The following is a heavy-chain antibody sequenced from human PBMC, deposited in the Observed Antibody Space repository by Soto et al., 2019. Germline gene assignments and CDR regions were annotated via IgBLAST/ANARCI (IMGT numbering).Heavy chain of an antibody. CDR2: INAGNGNT. J-gene: IGHJ6*02. CDR1: GYTFTSYA. V-gene: IGHV1-3*01. D-gene: IGHD2-8*01. Sequence: ASVKVSCKASGYTFTSYAMHWVRQAPGQRLEWMGWINAGNGNTKYSQKFQGRVTITRDTSASTAYMEPSSLRSEDTAVYYCARDVVLMVYASKNYGMDVWGQGTTVTVSS. CDR3: ARDVVLMVYASKNYGMDV.